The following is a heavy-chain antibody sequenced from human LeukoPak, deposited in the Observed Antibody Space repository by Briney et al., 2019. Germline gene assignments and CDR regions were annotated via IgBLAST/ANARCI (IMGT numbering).Heavy chain of an antibody. V-gene: IGHV3-66*02. CDR2: IYSGGAT. Sequence: QSGESLKISCAASGFTVTSSYMSWFRQAPGKGLEWVSIIYSGGATYYADSVKGRFAISRDNSKNTLYLQMNGLRPEDTAMYYCARQAAAATPFHYWGQGSLVTVSS. CDR1: GFTVTSSY. J-gene: IGHJ4*02. CDR3: ARQAAAATPFHY. D-gene: IGHD6-13*01.